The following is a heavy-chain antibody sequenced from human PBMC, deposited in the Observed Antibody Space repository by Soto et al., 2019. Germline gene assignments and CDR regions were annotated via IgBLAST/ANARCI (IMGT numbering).Heavy chain of an antibody. Sequence: PGGSLRLSCAASGFTLSNYGMHWVRQAPGKGLEWVAVIWYDGINKYYADSLKGRFTISRDKSKNTVFLQMSRLRPEDSAVYYCERDQLVETTRGPFDIWGQGTMVTVSS. CDR2: IWYDGINK. CDR3: ERDQLVETTRGPFDI. V-gene: IGHV3-33*01. D-gene: IGHD1-26*01. J-gene: IGHJ3*02. CDR1: GFTLSNYG.